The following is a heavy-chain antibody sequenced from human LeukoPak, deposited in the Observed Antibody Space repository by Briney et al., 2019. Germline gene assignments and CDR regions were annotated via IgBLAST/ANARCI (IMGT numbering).Heavy chain of an antibody. CDR2: ISSSGSTI. Sequence: GGSMRLSWAAAGFTFSSYEMNWVRQAPGKGLEWVSYISSSGSTIYYADSVKGRFTISRDNSKNTLSLQMNSLRAEDTAIYYCAKASNTWNYFDYWGQGTLVTVSS. D-gene: IGHD1-1*01. J-gene: IGHJ4*02. V-gene: IGHV3-48*03. CDR1: GFTFSSYE. CDR3: AKASNTWNYFDY.